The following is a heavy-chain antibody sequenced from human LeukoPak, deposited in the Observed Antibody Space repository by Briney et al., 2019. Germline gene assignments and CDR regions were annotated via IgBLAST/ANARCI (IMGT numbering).Heavy chain of an antibody. J-gene: IGHJ4*02. Sequence: GGSLRLSCAASGFPFSNYAMYWVRQAPGKGLEWVSGISHSGGSTYYADSVKGRFTISRDNSKNTLYLQMNSLRAEDTAVYYCAKDRAVNEISYSSSLPGGGGFDYWGQGTLVTVSS. CDR1: GFPFSNYA. V-gene: IGHV3-23*01. CDR2: ISHSGGST. D-gene: IGHD6-13*01. CDR3: AKDRAVNEISYSSSLPGGGGFDY.